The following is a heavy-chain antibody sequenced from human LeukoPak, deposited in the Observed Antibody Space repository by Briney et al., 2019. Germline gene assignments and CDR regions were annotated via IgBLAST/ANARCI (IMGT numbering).Heavy chain of an antibody. CDR1: GYTFTGYY. CDR3: ARDRDYDILTGPTAH. CDR2: INPNSGGT. J-gene: IGHJ4*02. Sequence: ASVKVSCKASGYTFTGYYMRWVRQAPGQGLEWMGWINPNSGGTNYAQKFQGRVTMTRDTSISTAYMELSRLRSDDTAVYYCARDRDYDILTGPTAHWGQGTLVTVSS. V-gene: IGHV1-2*02. D-gene: IGHD3-9*01.